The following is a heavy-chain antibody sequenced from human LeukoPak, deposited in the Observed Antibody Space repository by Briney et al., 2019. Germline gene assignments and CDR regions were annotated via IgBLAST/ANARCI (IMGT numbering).Heavy chain of an antibody. CDR2: ISSSSSYI. J-gene: IGHJ4*02. Sequence: GGSLRLSCAASGFTFSSYSMNWVRQAPGKGLEWVSSISSSSSYIYYADSVKGRFTISRDNAKNSLYLQMNSLRAEDTAVYYCARDLDDYYDSSGFDYWGQGTLVTVSS. CDR3: ARDLDDYYDSSGFDY. V-gene: IGHV3-21*01. D-gene: IGHD3-22*01. CDR1: GFTFSSYS.